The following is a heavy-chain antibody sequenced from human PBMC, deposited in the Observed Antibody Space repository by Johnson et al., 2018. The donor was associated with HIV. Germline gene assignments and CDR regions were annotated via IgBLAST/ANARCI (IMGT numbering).Heavy chain of an antibody. CDR3: AKEYYNFWSGPDAFDI. CDR2: IQYDGSTK. D-gene: IGHD3-3*01. CDR1: RFTFNNYD. J-gene: IGHJ3*02. V-gene: IGHV3-30*02. Sequence: QVQLVESGGGVVQPGGSLRLSCAASRFTFNNYDMNWVRQAPGKGLEWVAFIQYDGSTKYYVDSVKGRFTISRDNSKNTLYLQMNSRRAEDTAVYYCAKEYYNFWSGPDAFDIWGQGTMVTVSS.